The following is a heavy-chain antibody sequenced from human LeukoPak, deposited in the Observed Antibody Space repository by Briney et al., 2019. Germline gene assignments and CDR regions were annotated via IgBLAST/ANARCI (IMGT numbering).Heavy chain of an antibody. CDR2: TYYRSTWYN. CDR3: ARAQGYFDY. J-gene: IGHJ4*02. CDR1: GDSVSSNSAT. V-gene: IGHV6-1*01. Sequence: SQTLSLTCAISGDSVSSNSATWNWIRQSPSRGLEWLGRTYYRSTWYNDYAASLNSRITVNPDTSKNQFSLQLNSVTPEDTAVYYCARAQGYFDYWGQGTLVTVSS.